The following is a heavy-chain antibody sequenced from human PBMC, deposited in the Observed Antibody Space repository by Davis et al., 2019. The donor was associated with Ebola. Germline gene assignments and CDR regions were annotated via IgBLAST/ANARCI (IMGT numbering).Heavy chain of an antibody. Sequence: ASVKVSCKASGYTFTGYYMHWVRQAPGQGLEWMGWINPNSGGTNYAQKFQGWVTMTRDTSISTAYMELSRLRSEDTAVYYCAREAHSGSVFNWFDPWGQGTLVTVSS. CDR1: GYTFTGYY. D-gene: IGHD1-26*01. V-gene: IGHV1-2*04. CDR2: INPNSGGT. CDR3: AREAHSGSVFNWFDP. J-gene: IGHJ5*02.